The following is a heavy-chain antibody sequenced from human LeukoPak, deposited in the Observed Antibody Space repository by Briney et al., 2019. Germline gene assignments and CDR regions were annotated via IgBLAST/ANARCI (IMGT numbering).Heavy chain of an antibody. CDR1: GGTFSSYA. J-gene: IGHJ6*02. D-gene: IGHD4-17*01. V-gene: IGHV1-69*13. CDR2: IIPIFGTA. Sequence: HRASVKVSCKASGGTFSSYAISWVRQAPGQGLEWMGGIIPIFGTANYAQKFQGRVTITADESTSTAYMELSSLRSEDTAVYYCARFQQYNTVLRSAEDGPNYYYGMDVWGQGTTVTVSS. CDR3: ARFQQYNTVLRSAEDGPNYYYGMDV.